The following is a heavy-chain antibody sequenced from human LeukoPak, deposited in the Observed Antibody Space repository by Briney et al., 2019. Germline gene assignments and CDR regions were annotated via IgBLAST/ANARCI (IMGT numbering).Heavy chain of an antibody. Sequence: GGSLRLCCSASGRLFSSYAMHWVRHAPGKGLEYVSAISDSGGTTYYADSVKCRFTISRDNSKNTLYLQMSSLGAEDTAVYFCVRGYSFGPYGMDVWGQGTTVTVSS. J-gene: IGHJ6*02. CDR3: VRGYSFGPYGMDV. CDR1: GRLFSSYA. V-gene: IGHV3-64D*09. D-gene: IGHD2-15*01. CDR2: ISDSGGTT.